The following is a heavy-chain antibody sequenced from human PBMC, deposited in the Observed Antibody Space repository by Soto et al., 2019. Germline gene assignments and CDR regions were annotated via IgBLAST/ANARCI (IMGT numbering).Heavy chain of an antibody. CDR2: ISYDGSNK. V-gene: IGHV3-30*18. J-gene: IGHJ6*02. Sequence: PGGSLRLSCAASGFTFSSYGMHWVRQAPGKGLEWVAVISYDGSNKYYADSVKGRFTISRDNSKNTLYLQMNSLGAEDTAVYYCAKDITIFGVVVRYYYGMDVWGQGTTVTVSS. CDR1: GFTFSSYG. CDR3: AKDITIFGVVVRYYYGMDV. D-gene: IGHD3-3*01.